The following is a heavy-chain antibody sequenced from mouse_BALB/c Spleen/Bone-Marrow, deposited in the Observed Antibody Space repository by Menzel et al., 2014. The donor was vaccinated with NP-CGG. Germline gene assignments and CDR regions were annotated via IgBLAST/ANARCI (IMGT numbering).Heavy chain of an antibody. J-gene: IGHJ1*01. Sequence: VQLKQSGAELVKPGASVKLSCTASGFNIKDTYMHWVKQRPERGLEWIGRIDPVNGNTKYDPKFQGKATITADTSSNTAYLQFSSLTSEDTAVYYCARGGSSYGWYFDVWGAGTTVTVSS. CDR2: IDPVNGNT. CDR1: GFNIKDTY. D-gene: IGHD1-1*01. V-gene: IGHV14-3*02. CDR3: ARGGSSYGWYFDV.